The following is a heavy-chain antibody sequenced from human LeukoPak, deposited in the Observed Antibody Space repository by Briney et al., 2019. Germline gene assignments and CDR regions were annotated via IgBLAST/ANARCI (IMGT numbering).Heavy chain of an antibody. CDR3: GRGTSSGHDAFDI. D-gene: IGHD6-19*01. J-gene: IGHJ3*02. V-gene: IGHV1-69*05. CDR2: IIPIFGTA. Sequence: ASVKVSCKASGGIFSSYAISWVRQAPGQGLEWMGRIIPIFGTANYAQKFQGRVAITTDESTSTAYMELCSLRSEDTAVYYCGRGTSSGHDAFDIWGQGTMVTVSS. CDR1: GGIFSSYA.